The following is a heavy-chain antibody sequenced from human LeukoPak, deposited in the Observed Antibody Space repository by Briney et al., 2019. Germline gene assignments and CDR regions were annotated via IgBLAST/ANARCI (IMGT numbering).Heavy chain of an antibody. J-gene: IGHJ5*02. Sequence: GGSLRLSCAASGFSFRSYTMTWVRQAPGKGLEWVSSISSNSGYIDYADSTQGRFTISRDNAKNTLYLQMNSLRAEDTAVYYCARDGTRSSWVAYNWFDTWGQGTLVTVSS. D-gene: IGHD1-7*01. CDR3: ARDGTRSSWVAYNWFDT. V-gene: IGHV3-21*01. CDR2: ISSNSGYI. CDR1: GFSFRSYT.